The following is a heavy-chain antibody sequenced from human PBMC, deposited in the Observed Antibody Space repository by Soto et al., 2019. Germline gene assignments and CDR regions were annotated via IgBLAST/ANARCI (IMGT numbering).Heavy chain of an antibody. CDR1: GGTFSSYT. CDR2: IIPLFGTA. Sequence: QVQLVQSGAEVKKPGSSVKVSCKASGGTFSSYTISWVRQAPGQGLEWMGGIIPLFGTANDAQKFQGRVTITADESTSTVYREVSSLRSEDTAVYYCAKAGRTGYSYGYGYFDYWGQGTLVTVSS. J-gene: IGHJ4*02. CDR3: AKAGRTGYSYGYGYFDY. V-gene: IGHV1-69*12. D-gene: IGHD5-18*01.